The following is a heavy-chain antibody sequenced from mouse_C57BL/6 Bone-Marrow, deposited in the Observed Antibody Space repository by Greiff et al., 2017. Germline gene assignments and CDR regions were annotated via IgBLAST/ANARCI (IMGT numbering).Heavy chain of an antibody. CDR3: ARNPSTTVVAPSYAMDY. CDR2: IWSGGST. V-gene: IGHV2-2*01. D-gene: IGHD1-1*01. J-gene: IGHJ4*01. CDR1: GFSLTSYG. Sequence: VKLMESGPGLVQPSQSLSITCTVSGFSLTSYGVHWVRQSPGKGLEWLGVIWSGGSTDYNAAFISRLSISKDNSKSQVFFKMNSLQADDTAIYYCARNPSTTVVAPSYAMDYWGQGTSVTVSS.